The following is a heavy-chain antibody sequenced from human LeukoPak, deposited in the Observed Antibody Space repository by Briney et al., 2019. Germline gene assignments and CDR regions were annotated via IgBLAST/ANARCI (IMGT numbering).Heavy chain of an antibody. D-gene: IGHD3-3*01. CDR3: TTDFPTIFGVVTSDDAFDI. CDR2: IKSKTDGGTT. V-gene: IGHV3-15*01. Sequence: GGSLSLSCAASGFTFSNAWMSWVRQAPGKGLEWVGRIKSKTDGGTTDYAAPVKGRFTISRDDSKNTLYLQMNSLKTEDTAVYYCTTDFPTIFGVVTSDDAFDIWGQGTMVTVSS. CDR1: GFTFSNAW. J-gene: IGHJ3*02.